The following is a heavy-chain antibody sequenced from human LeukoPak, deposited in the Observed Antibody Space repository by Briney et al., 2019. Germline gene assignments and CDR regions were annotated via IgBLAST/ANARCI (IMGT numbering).Heavy chain of an antibody. CDR2: IKIDGSNK. CDR1: GFTLSRYA. V-gene: IGHV3-30*02. J-gene: IGHJ4*02. D-gene: IGHD2-2*01. CDR3: LKMWVTTWSFFDF. Sequence: GGSLRLSCVASGFTLSRYAMHWVRQAPGQGLEWVAFIKIDGSNKYYADSVKGRFTISRDNSQNTLYLQMNSLTVEATAGYEFLKMWVTTWSFFDFWGQGTLVSVSS.